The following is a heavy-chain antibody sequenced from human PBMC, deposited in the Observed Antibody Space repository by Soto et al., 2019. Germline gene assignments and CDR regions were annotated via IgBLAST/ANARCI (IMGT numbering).Heavy chain of an antibody. CDR3: ARGETYLGV. D-gene: IGHD3-16*01. Sequence: QVQLVQSGAEVKKPGSSVKVSCKTSRDTFNKYAFNWVRQAPGQGLEWMGWIIPIFSSRNYAEKFQGRVTITADESTSTAYMELRSLRVEDTAVYYCARGETYLGVWGQGTTVTVSS. J-gene: IGHJ6*02. V-gene: IGHV1-69*01. CDR1: RDTFNKYA. CDR2: IIPIFSSR.